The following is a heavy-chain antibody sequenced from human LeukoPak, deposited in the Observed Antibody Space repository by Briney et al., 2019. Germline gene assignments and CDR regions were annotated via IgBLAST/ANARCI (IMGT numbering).Heavy chain of an antibody. D-gene: IGHD3-10*01. J-gene: IGHJ6*02. CDR3: ARESSRRFGEFMDV. CDR2: ISAYNGNT. CDR1: GYTFTSYG. Sequence: ASVKVSCKASGYTFTSYGISWVRHAPGQGLEWMGWISAYNGNTNYAQKLQGRVTMTTDTSTSTAYMEPRSLRSDDTAVYYCARESSRRFGEFMDVWGQGTTVTVSS. V-gene: IGHV1-18*01.